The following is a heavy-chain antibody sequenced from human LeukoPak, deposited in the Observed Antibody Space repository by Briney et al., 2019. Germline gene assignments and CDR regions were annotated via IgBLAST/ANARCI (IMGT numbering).Heavy chain of an antibody. CDR3: AGGYDYGWFDP. CDR2: IYYSGST. D-gene: IGHD5-12*01. CDR1: GGSISSYY. J-gene: IGHJ5*02. V-gene: IGHV4-59*01. Sequence: SETPSLTCTVSGGSISSYYWSWIRQPPGKGLEWIGYIYYSGSTNYNPSLKSRVTISVDTSKNQFSLKLSSVTAADTAVYYCAGGYDYGWFDPWGQGTLVTVSS.